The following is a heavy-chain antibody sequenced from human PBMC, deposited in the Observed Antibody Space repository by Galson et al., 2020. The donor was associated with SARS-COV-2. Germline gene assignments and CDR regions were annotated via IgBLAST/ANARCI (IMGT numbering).Heavy chain of an antibody. V-gene: IGHV3-9*01. CDR3: AKGTYLNYYDSGGYDY. J-gene: IGHJ4*02. CDR1: GFTFDDYA. Sequence: GGSLRLSCAASGFTFDDYAMPWVRQAPGKGLEWVSGISWNSGNIGYADSVKGRFTISRDNTKNSLFLQMISLRAEDTALYYCAKGTYLNYYDSGGYDYWGQGILVTVSS. D-gene: IGHD3-22*01. CDR2: ISWNSGNI.